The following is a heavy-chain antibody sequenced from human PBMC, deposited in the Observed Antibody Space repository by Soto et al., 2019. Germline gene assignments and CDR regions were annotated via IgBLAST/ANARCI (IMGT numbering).Heavy chain of an antibody. CDR2: SYYSGST. Sequence: QLQLQESGPGLVKPSVPLSLTCTVSGGSISSSSYYWGWIRQPPGKGLEWIGSSYYSGSTYYNQSLKNRVTIGVDTYKRQFALKLSSVPAADTAVYYCANCGDYDSFGFDYWGPGTLVTVSS. CDR1: GGSISSSSYY. D-gene: IGHD4-17*01. J-gene: IGHJ4*02. CDR3: ANCGDYDSFGFDY. V-gene: IGHV4-39*01.